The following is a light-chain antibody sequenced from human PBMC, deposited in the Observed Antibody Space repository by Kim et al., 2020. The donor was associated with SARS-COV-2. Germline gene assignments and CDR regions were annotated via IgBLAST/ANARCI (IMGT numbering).Light chain of an antibody. CDR2: RDS. Sequence: VALGQTARITCGGNNIGSKKVHGYQQKPGQAPVLVIYRDSNRPSGIPERFSGSNSGNTATLTISRAQAGDEADYYCQVWDSSTAWVFGGGTQLTVL. J-gene: IGLJ3*02. CDR3: QVWDSSTAWV. V-gene: IGLV3-9*01. CDR1: NIGSKK.